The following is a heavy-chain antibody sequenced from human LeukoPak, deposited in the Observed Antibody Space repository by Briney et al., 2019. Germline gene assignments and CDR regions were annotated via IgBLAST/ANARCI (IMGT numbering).Heavy chain of an antibody. V-gene: IGHV4-4*02. Sequence: PGGSLRLSCAASGFTFSSYGMSWVRQPPGKGLEWIGEIHHTGITNYNPSLESRVSTSVDGSKNLFSLKLTSVTAADTAVYYCARRWEQASFDVWGPGTHVTVSS. CDR3: ARRWEQASFDV. CDR2: IHHTGIT. J-gene: IGHJ3*01. D-gene: IGHD1-26*01. CDR1: GFTFSSYGM.